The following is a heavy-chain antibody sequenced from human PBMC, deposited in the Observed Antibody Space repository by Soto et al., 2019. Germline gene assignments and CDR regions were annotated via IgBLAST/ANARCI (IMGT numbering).Heavy chain of an antibody. CDR2: IYYSGST. J-gene: IGHJ4*02. V-gene: IGHV4-59*01. CDR1: GGSISSYY. CDR3: ARVNRPSLLDY. Sequence: SETLSLTCTVSGGSISSYYWIWIRQPPGKGLEWIGYIYYSGSTNYNPSLKSRVTISVDTSKNQFSLKLSSVTAADTAVYYRARVNRPSLLDYWGQGTLVTVSS.